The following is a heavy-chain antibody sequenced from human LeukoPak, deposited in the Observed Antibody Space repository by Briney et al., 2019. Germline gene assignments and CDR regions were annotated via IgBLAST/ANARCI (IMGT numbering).Heavy chain of an antibody. CDR3: VHSELRPFKAFD. J-gene: IGHJ1*01. CDR2: IYGNSKKT. CDR1: GFTFSNYA. D-gene: IGHD1-7*01. V-gene: IGHV3-23*01. Sequence: GGSLRLSCGAAGFTFSNYAMTWVRQAPGKGPQWVSSIYGNSKKTFYADSVKGRFTISRDNAKNTLYLQMNSLRVEDTAVYYCVHSELRPFKAFDWGQGTQVTVSS.